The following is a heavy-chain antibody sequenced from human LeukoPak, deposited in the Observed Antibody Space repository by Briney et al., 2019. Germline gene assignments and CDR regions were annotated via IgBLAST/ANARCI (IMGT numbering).Heavy chain of an antibody. CDR2: INHSGST. J-gene: IGHJ4*02. CDR1: GGSFSRYY. Sequence: SETLSLTCAVYGGSFSRYYWSWIRQPPGKGLEWIGEINHSGSTNYNPFLKSRVTISVDTSKNQFSLKLSSVTAADTAVYYCARGFVAYGDYGGDWRQGTLVTVSS. D-gene: IGHD4-17*01. CDR3: ARGFVAYGDYGGD. V-gene: IGHV4-34*01.